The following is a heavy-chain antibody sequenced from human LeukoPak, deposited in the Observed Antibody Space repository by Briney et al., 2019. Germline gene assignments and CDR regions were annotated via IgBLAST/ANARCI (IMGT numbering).Heavy chain of an antibody. V-gene: IGHV5-51*01. CDR2: IYPGDSDT. Sequence: GESLKISCKASGYSFTSYWIAWVRQMPGKGLEWMGIIYPGDSDTRYSPSFQGQVTISADKSISSAYLQWSSLKASDTGIYYCARHSRVSGLTGYWGQGTLVTVSS. CDR3: ARHSRVSGLTGY. D-gene: IGHD2-15*01. J-gene: IGHJ4*02. CDR1: GYSFTSYW.